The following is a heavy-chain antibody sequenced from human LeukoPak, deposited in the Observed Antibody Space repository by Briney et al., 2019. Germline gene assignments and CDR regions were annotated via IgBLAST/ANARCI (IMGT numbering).Heavy chain of an antibody. CDR1: GFTFSRFA. Sequence: GRSLRLSCEVSGFTFSRFAMSWVRQAPGKGLGWVSSISGSAGSTYYADSLKGQFTISRDNSKNTLYLQMNSLRAEDTAVYYCAGRIAVAGTLEYWGQGTLVTVSS. CDR3: AGRIAVAGTLEY. CDR2: ISGSAGST. D-gene: IGHD6-19*01. V-gene: IGHV3-23*01. J-gene: IGHJ4*02.